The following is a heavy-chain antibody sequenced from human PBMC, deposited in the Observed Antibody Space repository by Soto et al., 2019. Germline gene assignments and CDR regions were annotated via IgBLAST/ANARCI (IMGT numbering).Heavy chain of an antibody. J-gene: IGHJ4*02. V-gene: IGHV3-30*04. D-gene: IGHD3-10*01. CDR2: ISSNGSNK. Sequence: GLSMRLSWAIAGFTFGRFSIRWVIQAKGKGLEWAAVISSNGSNKYYADSVKGRFTISRDNSRNSLYLQMNSLRAEDTAVYYCAKDRAYYYGSGTFDYWGQGTLVTVSS. CDR1: GFTFGRFS. CDR3: AKDRAYYYGSGTFDY.